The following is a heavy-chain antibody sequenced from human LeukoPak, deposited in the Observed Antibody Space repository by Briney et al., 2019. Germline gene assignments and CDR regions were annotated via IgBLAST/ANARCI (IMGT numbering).Heavy chain of an antibody. Sequence: GRSLRLSCAASGFTFSSYGMHWVRQAPGKGLEWVAVISYDGSNKYYADSVKGRFTISRDNSKNTLYLQMNSLRAEDTAVYYCARSIDRDAYNFGYWGQGTLVTVSS. CDR1: GFTFSSYG. D-gene: IGHD5-24*01. CDR3: ARSIDRDAYNFGY. CDR2: ISYDGSNK. V-gene: IGHV3-30*03. J-gene: IGHJ4*02.